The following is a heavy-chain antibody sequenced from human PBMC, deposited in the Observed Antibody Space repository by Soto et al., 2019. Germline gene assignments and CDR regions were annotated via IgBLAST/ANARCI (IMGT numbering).Heavy chain of an antibody. CDR2: INQSGGT. V-gene: IGHV4-34*01. CDR1: GSSLSGYD. Sequence: PXETLCLTFSVDGSSLSGYDWSWIRQPPGKGLEWIGEINQSGGTNYNPSLKSRVSISMDTSKNQFSLRLKSVTAADTAIYYCARHPYANGFDIWGRGTKVTVSS. D-gene: IGHD2-8*01. CDR3: ARHPYANGFDI. J-gene: IGHJ3*02.